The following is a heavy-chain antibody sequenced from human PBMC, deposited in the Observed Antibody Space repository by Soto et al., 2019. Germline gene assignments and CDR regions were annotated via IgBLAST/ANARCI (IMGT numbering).Heavy chain of an antibody. CDR1: GYTLTELS. Sequence: ASVKVSCKVSGYTLTELSMHWVRQAPGKGLEWMGGFDPEDGETIYAQKFQGRVTMTEDTSTDTAYMELSSLRSEDTAVYYCATGEGGTMVRDDLDYWGQGTLVTVSS. CDR2: FDPEDGET. D-gene: IGHD3-10*01. V-gene: IGHV1-24*01. CDR3: ATGEGGTMVRDDLDY. J-gene: IGHJ4*02.